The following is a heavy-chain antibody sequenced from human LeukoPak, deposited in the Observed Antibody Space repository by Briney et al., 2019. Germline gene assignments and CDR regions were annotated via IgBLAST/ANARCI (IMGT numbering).Heavy chain of an antibody. Sequence: SGPTLVNPTQTLTLTCTFSGFSLSTSGMCVSWIRHPPGKALEWLARIDWDDDKYYSTSLKTRLTISKDTSKNQVVLTMTNMDPVDTATYYCARIRRDSSSWYDNDYWGQGTLVTVSS. CDR1: GFSLSTSGMC. D-gene: IGHD6-13*01. CDR3: ARIRRDSSSWYDNDY. CDR2: IDWDDDK. J-gene: IGHJ4*02. V-gene: IGHV2-70*11.